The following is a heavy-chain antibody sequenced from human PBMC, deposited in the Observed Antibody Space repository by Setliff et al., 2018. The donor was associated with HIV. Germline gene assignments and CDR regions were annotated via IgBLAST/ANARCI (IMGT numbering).Heavy chain of an antibody. Sequence: TGGSLRLSCAAAGFTFSNAWMTWVRQAPGQGLEWLDRIKSKIDGGTTDYAAPVKGRFTISRDDSKTTLYLQMNSLKTEDTAVYYCTTEDPWLRFGHWGQGTLVTVSS. J-gene: IGHJ5*02. D-gene: IGHD5-12*01. CDR1: GFTFSNAW. V-gene: IGHV3-15*01. CDR3: TTEDPWLRFGH. CDR2: IKSKIDGGTT.